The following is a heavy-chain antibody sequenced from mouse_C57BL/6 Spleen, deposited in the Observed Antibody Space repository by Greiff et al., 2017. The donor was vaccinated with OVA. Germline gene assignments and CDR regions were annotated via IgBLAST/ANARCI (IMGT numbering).Heavy chain of an antibody. CDR3: AREAYYSNCMDY. Sequence: QVQLQQSGPELVKPGASVKISCKASGYAFSSSWMNWVKQRPGKGLEWIGRIYPGDGDTNYNGKFKGKATLTADKSSSTAYMQLSSLTSEDSAVYFCAREAYYSNCMDYWGQGTSVTVSS. D-gene: IGHD2-5*01. CDR1: GYAFSSSW. J-gene: IGHJ4*01. CDR2: IYPGDGDT. V-gene: IGHV1-82*01.